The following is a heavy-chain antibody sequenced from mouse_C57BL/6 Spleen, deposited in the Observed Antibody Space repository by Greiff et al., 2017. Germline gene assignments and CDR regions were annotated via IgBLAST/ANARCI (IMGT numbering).Heavy chain of an antibody. D-gene: IGHD2-2*01. CDR1: GYAFTNYL. Sequence: QVQLQQSGAELVRPGTSVKVSCKASGYAFTNYLIEWVQQRPGQGLEWIGVINPGSGGTNYNEKFKGKATLTADKSSSTAYMQLSSLTSEDSAVYFCARGSYGYDGYFDYWGQGTTLTVSS. J-gene: IGHJ2*01. CDR3: ARGSYGYDGYFDY. CDR2: INPGSGGT. V-gene: IGHV1-54*01.